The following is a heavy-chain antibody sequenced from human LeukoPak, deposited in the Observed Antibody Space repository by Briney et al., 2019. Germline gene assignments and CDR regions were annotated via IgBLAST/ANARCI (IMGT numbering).Heavy chain of an antibody. CDR3: AKGGSVAEDLYYYYGMDV. Sequence: GGSLRLSCAASGFTFSSYAMSWVRQAPGKGLEWVSAISGSGGSTYYADSVKGRFTISRDNSKNTLYLQMNSLRAEDTAVYYCAKGGSVAEDLYYYYGMDVWGQGTTVTVSS. CDR1: GFTFSSYA. J-gene: IGHJ6*02. CDR2: ISGSGGST. D-gene: IGHD6-19*01. V-gene: IGHV3-23*01.